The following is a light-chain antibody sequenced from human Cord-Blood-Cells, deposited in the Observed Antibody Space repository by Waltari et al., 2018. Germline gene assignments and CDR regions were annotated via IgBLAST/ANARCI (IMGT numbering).Light chain of an antibody. Sequence: AIQLTQSPSSLSASVGDRVTITCRASQGISSALAWYQQKPGKAPKLLIYDASSFESGVPSRFSGSGSGTDFTLTISSLQPEDFATYYCQQFNIYPRTFGQGTKVEIK. CDR2: DAS. V-gene: IGKV1-13*02. CDR3: QQFNIYPRT. J-gene: IGKJ1*01. CDR1: QGISSA.